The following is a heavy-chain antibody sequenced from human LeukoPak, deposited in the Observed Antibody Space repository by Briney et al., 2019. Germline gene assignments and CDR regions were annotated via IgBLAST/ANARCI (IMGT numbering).Heavy chain of an antibody. CDR2: IYYSGST. CDR1: GGSISSYY. CDR3: ARAGYSSSSYFDY. V-gene: IGHV4-59*01. D-gene: IGHD6-6*01. J-gene: IGHJ4*02. Sequence: SETLSLTCTVSGGSISSYYWSWIRQPPGKGLEWIGYIYYSGSTNYNPSLKSRVTISVDTSKNQFSLKLSSVTAADTAVYYCARAGYSSSSYFDYWGQGTLVTVSS.